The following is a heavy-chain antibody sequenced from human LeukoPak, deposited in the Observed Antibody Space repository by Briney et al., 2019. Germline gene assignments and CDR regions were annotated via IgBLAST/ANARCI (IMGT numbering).Heavy chain of an antibody. CDR2: IWHDGSNK. CDR3: ARSPWYHWNDATYGMDV. CDR1: GFTFSNYG. D-gene: IGHD1-1*01. V-gene: IGHV3-33*01. J-gene: IGHJ6*02. Sequence: PGGSLRLSCAASGFTFSNYGIHWVRQAPGKGLEWVGVIWHDGSNKYYADSVKGRFTISRDNSKNTMYLQMNSLRAKDTAVYYCARSPWYHWNDATYGMDVWGQGTTVTVSS.